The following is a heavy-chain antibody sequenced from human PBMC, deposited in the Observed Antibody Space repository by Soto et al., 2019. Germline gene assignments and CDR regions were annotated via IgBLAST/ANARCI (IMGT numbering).Heavy chain of an antibody. CDR3: ARDGIVVVAATPPPFDY. Sequence: GGSLRLSCAASGFTFSSYAMHWVRQAPGKGLEWVAVISYDGSNKYYADSVKGRFTISRDNSKNTLYLQMNSLRAEDTAVYYCARDGIVVVAATPPPFDYWGQGTLVTVSS. CDR2: ISYDGSNK. V-gene: IGHV3-30-3*01. CDR1: GFTFSSYA. J-gene: IGHJ4*02. D-gene: IGHD2-15*01.